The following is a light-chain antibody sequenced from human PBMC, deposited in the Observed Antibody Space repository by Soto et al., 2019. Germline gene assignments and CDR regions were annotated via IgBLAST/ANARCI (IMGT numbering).Light chain of an antibody. V-gene: IGKV3-11*01. Sequence: EIVLTQSPATLSLSPGERATLSCRASQSVSSYLAWYQQKPGQAPRLLIYDASNRATGIPARFSGSGSGTDFTLHISRLEPEEFAVYYCQQRSNWPPLFGPGTKVDIK. J-gene: IGKJ3*01. CDR1: QSVSSY. CDR2: DAS. CDR3: QQRSNWPPL.